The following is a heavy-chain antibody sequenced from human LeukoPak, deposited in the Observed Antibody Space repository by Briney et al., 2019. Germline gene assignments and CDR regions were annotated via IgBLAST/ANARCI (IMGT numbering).Heavy chain of an antibody. CDR3: ARDRSSLYGSATFDY. CDR1: GYTFTAYY. Sequence: ASVKVSCKASGYTFTAYYMHWVRQAPGQGLQWMGWIDPSSGGTNYAQRFQGRVTMTRDTSISTAYMELSSLRSDDTAVYYCARDRSSLYGSATFDYWGQGTLVTVSP. J-gene: IGHJ4*02. CDR2: IDPSSGGT. V-gene: IGHV1-2*02. D-gene: IGHD3-10*01.